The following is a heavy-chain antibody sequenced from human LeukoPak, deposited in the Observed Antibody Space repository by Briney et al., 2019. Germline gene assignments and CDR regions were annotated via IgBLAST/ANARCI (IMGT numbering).Heavy chain of an antibody. D-gene: IGHD6-13*01. Sequence: PGGSLRLSCAASGFTFSSYNMNWVRQAPGKGLEWVSSISSSSYIYYADSVKGRFTISRDNAKNSLYLQMKSLRAEDTAVYYCARDTPLSAAGFDYWGQGTLVTVSS. J-gene: IGHJ4*02. CDR2: ISSSSYI. CDR3: ARDTPLSAAGFDY. V-gene: IGHV3-21*01. CDR1: GFTFSSYN.